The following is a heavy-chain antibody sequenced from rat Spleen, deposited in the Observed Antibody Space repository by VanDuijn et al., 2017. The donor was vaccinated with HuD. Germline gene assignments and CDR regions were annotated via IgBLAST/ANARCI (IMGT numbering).Heavy chain of an antibody. Sequence: EVKLVESGGGLVQPGRSLKLSCVGSGFTFNNYWMTWIRQAPGKGLEWVASITNTGGGTYYPDSVKGRFTISRDNAKSTLYLQMNSLRSEDTATYYCARSSIAAMGVMDAWGQGASVTVSS. CDR3: ARSSIAAMGVMDA. CDR1: GFTFNNYW. D-gene: IGHD1-2*01. CDR2: ITNTGGGT. V-gene: IGHV5-31*01. J-gene: IGHJ4*01.